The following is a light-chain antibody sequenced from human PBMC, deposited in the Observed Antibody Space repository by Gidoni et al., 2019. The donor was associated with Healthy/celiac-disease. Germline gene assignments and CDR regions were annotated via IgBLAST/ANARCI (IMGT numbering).Light chain of an antibody. Sequence: EIVLTQSPGTLSLSPGERATLSCRASKSVSSSYLAWYQQKPGQAPRLLIYGASSRATGIPDRFSGSGSGTDFTLTISRLEPEDFAVYYCQQYGSSPRKLTFGGGTKVEIK. CDR2: GAS. CDR1: KSVSSSY. J-gene: IGKJ4*01. V-gene: IGKV3-20*01. CDR3: QQYGSSPRKLT.